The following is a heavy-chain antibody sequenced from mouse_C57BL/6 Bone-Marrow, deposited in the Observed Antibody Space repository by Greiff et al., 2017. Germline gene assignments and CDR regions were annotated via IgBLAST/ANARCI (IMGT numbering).Heavy chain of an antibody. V-gene: IGHV1-81*01. Sequence: QVQLQQSGAELARPGASVKLSCKASGYTFTSYGISWVKQRTGQGLEWIGEIYPRSGTTYYNEKFKGKATLTADKSSSTAYMELRSRTSEDSAVXFCARRYYGLFAYWGQGTLVTVSA. D-gene: IGHD1-1*01. J-gene: IGHJ3*01. CDR1: GYTFTSYG. CDR3: ARRYYGLFAY. CDR2: IYPRSGTT.